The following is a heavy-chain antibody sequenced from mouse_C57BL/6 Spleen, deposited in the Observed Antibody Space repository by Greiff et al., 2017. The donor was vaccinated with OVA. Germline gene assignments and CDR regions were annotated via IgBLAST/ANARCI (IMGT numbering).Heavy chain of an antibody. CDR1: GFTFSSYG. J-gene: IGHJ3*01. CDR3: ARRGWDAFAY. CDR2: ISSGGSYT. D-gene: IGHD4-1*01. Sequence: EVKLEESGGDLVKPGGSLKLSCAASGFTFSSYGMSWVRQTPDKRLEWVATISSGGSYTYYPDSVKGRFTISRDNAKNTLYLQMSSLKSEDTAMYYCARRGWDAFAYWGQGTLVTVSA. V-gene: IGHV5-6*02.